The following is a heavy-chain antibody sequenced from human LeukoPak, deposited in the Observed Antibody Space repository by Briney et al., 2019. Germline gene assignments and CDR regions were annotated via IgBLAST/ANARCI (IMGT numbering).Heavy chain of an antibody. V-gene: IGHV4-59*08. CDR3: ARHVTVPSSGWNRLFDP. J-gene: IGHJ5*02. D-gene: IGHD6-19*01. CDR1: GGSMSSYY. Sequence: SETLSLTCTVSGGSMSSYYWSWIRQPPGKGLEWIAYINYSGSTNYNPSLQSRVIISVDTSKNQFSLELSSVTAADTAVYYCARHVTVPSSGWNRLFDPWGQGTLVTVSS. CDR2: INYSGST.